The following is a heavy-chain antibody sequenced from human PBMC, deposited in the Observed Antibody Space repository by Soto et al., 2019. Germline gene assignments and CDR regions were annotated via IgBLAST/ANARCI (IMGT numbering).Heavy chain of an antibody. J-gene: IGHJ4*02. CDR3: AKSATVPAAIAY. CDR1: GYTFTSYA. CDR2: INAGNGNT. Sequence: QVQLVQSGAEVKKPGASVKVSCKASGYTFTSYAMHWVRQAPGQRLEWMGWINAGNGNTKYSQKFQGRVTITRDTSASTADMELSSLRSEDTAVYYCAKSATVPAAIAYWGQGTLVNVSS. D-gene: IGHD2-2*02. V-gene: IGHV1-3*01.